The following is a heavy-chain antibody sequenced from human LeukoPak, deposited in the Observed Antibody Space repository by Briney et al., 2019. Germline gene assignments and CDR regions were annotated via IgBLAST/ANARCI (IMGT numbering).Heavy chain of an antibody. J-gene: IGHJ5*01. CDR3: AKDRPNFHENSGHYYRRDGDS. D-gene: IGHD3-22*01. V-gene: IGHV3-23*01. CDR1: GFTFYMYA. CDR2: MCGTAGCT. Sequence: GGSLTLSCQASGFTFYMYAMSWVRQAPGKGLEWVASMCGTAGCTFYPDSVKGRFTISRDNSKNVLYLRMNSLTAVDTAIYYCAKDRPNFHENSGHYYRRDGDSWGQGTLVTVSS.